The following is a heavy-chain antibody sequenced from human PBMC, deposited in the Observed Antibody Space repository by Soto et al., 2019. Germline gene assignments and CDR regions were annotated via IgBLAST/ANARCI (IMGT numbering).Heavy chain of an antibody. CDR3: ARDEYQLLSSVSWFDS. J-gene: IGHJ5*01. CDR1: GGSISDDSY. D-gene: IGHD2-2*01. V-gene: IGHV4-30-4*01. CDR2: IYHTGNT. Sequence: KASETLSLTCTVSGGSISDDSYWSWIRQTPGKGLEWIGYIYHTGNTYYNPSLRSRVSISVDKSKSQFSLKLISVTAADTAAYFCARDEYQLLSSVSWFDSWGQGTLVTVSS.